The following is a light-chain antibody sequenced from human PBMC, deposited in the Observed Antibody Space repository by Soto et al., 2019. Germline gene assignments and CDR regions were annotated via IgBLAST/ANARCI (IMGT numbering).Light chain of an antibody. Sequence: ERVMTQSPATLSVSPGERATLSCRASQSVNTNLAWYQQKPGQTPRLLIYGASTRATGIPARFSGSGSGTEFTLTISSLQSEDFAVYYCHQYNNWPLTFGPGTKVDIK. CDR1: QSVNTN. CDR3: HQYNNWPLT. V-gene: IGKV3-15*01. CDR2: GAS. J-gene: IGKJ3*01.